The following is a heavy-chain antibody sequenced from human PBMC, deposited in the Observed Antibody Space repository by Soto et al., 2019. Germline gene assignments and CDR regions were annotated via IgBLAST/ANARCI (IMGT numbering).Heavy chain of an antibody. D-gene: IGHD3-10*01. CDR1: GYTFTSYY. Sequence: ASVKVSCKASGYTFTSYYMHWVRQAPGQGLEWMGIINPSGGSTSYAQKFQGRVTMTRDTSTSTVYMELSSLRSEDTAVYYCARTQITMVRGVLNWVDPWGQGTLVTISS. CDR3: ARTQITMVRGVLNWVDP. CDR2: INPSGGST. J-gene: IGHJ5*02. V-gene: IGHV1-46*03.